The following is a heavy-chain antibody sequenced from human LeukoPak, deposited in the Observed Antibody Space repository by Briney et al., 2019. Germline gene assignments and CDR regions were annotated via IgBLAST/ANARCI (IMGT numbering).Heavy chain of an antibody. CDR1: GYTFTSYG. Sequence: ASVKVSCKASGYTFTSYGINWVRQATGQGLEWMGWMNPNSGNTGYAQKFQGRVTITRNTSISTAYMELSSLRSEDTAVYYCARGSGSRAHYNWFDPWGQGTLVTVSS. V-gene: IGHV1-8*03. CDR3: ARGSGSRAHYNWFDP. D-gene: IGHD1-26*01. J-gene: IGHJ5*02. CDR2: MNPNSGNT.